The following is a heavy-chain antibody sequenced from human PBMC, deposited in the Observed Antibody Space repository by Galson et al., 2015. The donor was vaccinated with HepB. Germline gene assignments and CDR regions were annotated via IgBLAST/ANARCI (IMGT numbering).Heavy chain of an antibody. CDR2: IRSKAYGGTT. D-gene: IGHD4-17*01. V-gene: IGHV3-49*04. CDR3: TRPGSYGDSHGAFDI. J-gene: IGHJ3*02. Sequence: SLRLSCAASGFTFGDYAMSWVRQAPGKGLEWVGFIRSKAYGGTTEYAASVKGRFTISRDDSKSIAYLQMNSLKTEDTAVYYCTRPGSYGDSHGAFDIWGQGTMVTVSS. CDR1: GFTFGDYA.